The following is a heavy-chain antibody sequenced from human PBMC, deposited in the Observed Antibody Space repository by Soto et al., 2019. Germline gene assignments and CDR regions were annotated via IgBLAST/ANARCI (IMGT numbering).Heavy chain of an antibody. CDR1: GYTFTGYY. J-gene: IGHJ5*02. CDR3: ARDSPDSSSYYRWFYP. CDR2: INPNSSGT. V-gene: IGHV1-2*04. D-gene: IGHD3-22*01. Sequence: ASVKVSCKASGYTFTGYYMHWVRQAPGQGLEWMGWINPNSSGTNYAQKFQGWVTMTRDTSISTAYMELSRLRSDDTAVYYCARDSPDSSSYYRWFYPWGQGTLVTVSS.